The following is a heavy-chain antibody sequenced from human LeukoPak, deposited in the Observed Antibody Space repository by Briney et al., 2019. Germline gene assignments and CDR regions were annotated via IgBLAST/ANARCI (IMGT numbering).Heavy chain of an antibody. Sequence: SETLSLTCAVYGGSFSGYYWTWIRQPPGKGLEWIGEINHSGSTNYNPSLKSRVTISVDTSKNQFPLKLSSVTAADAAVYYCARERLYYYYYYMDVWGKGTTVTVSS. CDR3: ARERLYYYYYYMDV. J-gene: IGHJ6*03. CDR1: GGSFSGYY. V-gene: IGHV4-34*01. CDR2: INHSGST.